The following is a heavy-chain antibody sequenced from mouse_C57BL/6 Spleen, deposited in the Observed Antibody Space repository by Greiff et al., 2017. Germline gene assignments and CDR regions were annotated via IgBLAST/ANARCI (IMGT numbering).Heavy chain of an antibody. Sequence: LVESGAELARPGASVKLSCKASGYTFTSYGISWVKQGTGQGLEWIGEIYPRSGNTYYNEKFKGKATLTADKSSSTAYMELRSLTSEDSAVYFCARGDYYGSSLYYFDYWGQGTTLTVSS. J-gene: IGHJ2*01. CDR2: IYPRSGNT. V-gene: IGHV1-81*01. CDR1: GYTFTSYG. CDR3: ARGDYYGSSLYYFDY. D-gene: IGHD1-1*01.